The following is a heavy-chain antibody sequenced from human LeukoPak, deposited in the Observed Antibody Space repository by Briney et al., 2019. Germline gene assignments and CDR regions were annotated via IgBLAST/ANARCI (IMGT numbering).Heavy chain of an antibody. V-gene: IGHV3-33*01. Sequence: GGSLRLSCAASGFTFSNYGMHWVRQAPGKGLEWVAVMWYDGSNKYYTDSVKGRFTISRDNSKNTLYLQMNSLRAEDTAVYYCARDQYSSGWQYYYGMDVWGQGTTVTVSS. J-gene: IGHJ6*02. CDR1: GFTFSNYG. CDR3: ARDQYSSGWQYYYGMDV. D-gene: IGHD6-19*01. CDR2: MWYDGSNK.